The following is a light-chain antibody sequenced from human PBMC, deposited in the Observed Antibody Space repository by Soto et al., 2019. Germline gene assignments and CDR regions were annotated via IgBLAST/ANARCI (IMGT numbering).Light chain of an antibody. Sequence: DIQIAPSPSTLSAFVGGRVTITCRASQSVSVWLAWYQQKPGKAPKLLISDASSLQRGVPSRFSGSGSGTDFTLIISSLQPDDFATYYCQQYITYSPYTFGQGTKVDIK. V-gene: IGKV1-5*01. CDR1: QSVSVW. CDR3: QQYITYSPYT. CDR2: DAS. J-gene: IGKJ2*01.